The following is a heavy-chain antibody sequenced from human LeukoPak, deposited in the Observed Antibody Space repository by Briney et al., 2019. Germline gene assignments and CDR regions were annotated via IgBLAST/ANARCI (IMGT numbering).Heavy chain of an antibody. V-gene: IGHV4-34*01. Sequence: SETLSLTCAVYGGSFSGYYWSWIRQPPGKGLEWIGEINHSGSTNYNPFLKSRVTISVDTSKNQFSLKLSSVTAADTAVYYCARGLNKMARVVVNSGSYFDYWGQGTLVTVSS. D-gene: IGHD2-15*01. CDR3: ARGLNKMARVVVNSGSYFDY. CDR2: INHSGST. CDR1: GGSFSGYY. J-gene: IGHJ4*02.